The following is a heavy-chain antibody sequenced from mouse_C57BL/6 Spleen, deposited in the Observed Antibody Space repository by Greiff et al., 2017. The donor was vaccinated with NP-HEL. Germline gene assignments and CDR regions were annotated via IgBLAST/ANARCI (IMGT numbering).Heavy chain of an antibody. V-gene: IGHV8-2*01. CDR2: WNNDNY. Sequence: QVTLKVSGPGILQPSQTLSLACTFSGISLSTSGMGLSWLRNPSGKALDWLASIWNNDNYYNPSLKNQLTISKETSNYQVFLKLASMDTADSATDYCAWTERPAEAIPYAMDYWGQGTSVTVSS. CDR3: WTERPAEAIPYAMDY. CDR1: ISLSTSGMGL. J-gene: IGHJ4*01. D-gene: IGHD6-1*01.